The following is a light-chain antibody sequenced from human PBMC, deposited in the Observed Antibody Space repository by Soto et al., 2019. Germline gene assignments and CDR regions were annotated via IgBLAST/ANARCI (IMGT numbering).Light chain of an antibody. V-gene: IGKV1-39*01. Sequence: DIQVTQYPPTLSASVGDRVTITCRASQTISTWMAWYQQKPGKAPKLLVYDASTLQSGVPSRFSGSGSGTDFTLTISSLQPEDFATYYCQQSYSTLTWTFGQGTKVDIK. CDR2: DAS. CDR1: QTISTW. CDR3: QQSYSTLTWT. J-gene: IGKJ1*01.